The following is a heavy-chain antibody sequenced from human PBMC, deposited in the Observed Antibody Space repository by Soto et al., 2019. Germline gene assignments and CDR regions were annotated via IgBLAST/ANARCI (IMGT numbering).Heavy chain of an antibody. CDR1: GFTFSDYW. Sequence: EVQLVESGGGLVQPGGSLRLSCAASGFTFSDYWMNWVRQAPGKGLEWVANIKPDGGDKYYVDSVKGRFTISRDNAKNSLYLQMNSLRPEDTAVYYCASLRIEAWGQGTLVTVSS. CDR3: ASLRIEA. J-gene: IGHJ5*02. V-gene: IGHV3-7*05. CDR2: IKPDGGDK.